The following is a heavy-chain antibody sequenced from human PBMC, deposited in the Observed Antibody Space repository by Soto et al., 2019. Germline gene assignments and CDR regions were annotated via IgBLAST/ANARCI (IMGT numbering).Heavy chain of an antibody. D-gene: IGHD6-25*01. J-gene: IGHJ6*02. CDR3: ARQVSSAWPPYYYDMDV. V-gene: IGHV4-59*08. CDR1: CGSISCLF. CDR2: IHYSGST. Sequence: TSETLCLTWTVSCGSISCLFWSWIRQPPGRGLEWIGHIHYSGSTNYNPSLKSRVTISVDTSKNQVSLKLSSVTAADTAMYFCARQVSSAWPPYYYDMDVWGQGTTVTVSS.